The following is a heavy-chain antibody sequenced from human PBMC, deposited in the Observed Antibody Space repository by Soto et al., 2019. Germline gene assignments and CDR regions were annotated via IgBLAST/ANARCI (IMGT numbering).Heavy chain of an antibody. D-gene: IGHD6-19*01. CDR3: AIAVAGKSPVY. CDR1: GGSFSGYY. Sequence: SETLSLTCAVYGGSFSGYYWSWIRQPPGKGLEWIGEINHSGSTNYNPSLKSRVTISVDTSKNQFSLKLSSVTAADTAVYYCAIAVAGKSPVYWGQGTLVTVSS. CDR2: INHSGST. J-gene: IGHJ4*02. V-gene: IGHV4-34*01.